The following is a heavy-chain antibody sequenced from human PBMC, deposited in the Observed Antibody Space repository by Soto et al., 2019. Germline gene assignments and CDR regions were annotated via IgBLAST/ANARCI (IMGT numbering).Heavy chain of an antibody. D-gene: IGHD2-21*02. CDR3: ASAVYGGDSGCWYLDL. V-gene: IGHV1-18*01. J-gene: IGHJ2*01. CDR2: ISAYNGNT. Sequence: QVQLVQSGPELKKPGASVNVSCKASGYTFTTYSIAWVRQVPGHGPEWMGWISAYNGNTNYIQRLQGRITMTRDTSTTTSHMQLRGLRPDDTAVYYCASAVYGGDSGCWYLDLWGRGTLVTVSS. CDR1: GYTFTTYS.